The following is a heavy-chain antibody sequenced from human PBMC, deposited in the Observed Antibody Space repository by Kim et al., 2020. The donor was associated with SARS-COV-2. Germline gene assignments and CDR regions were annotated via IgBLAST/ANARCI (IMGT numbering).Heavy chain of an antibody. CDR3: ARQGSSWYSDPYYFDY. Sequence: SETLSLTCTVSGGSISSSSYYWGWIRQPPGKGLEWIGSIYYSGSTYYNPSLKSRVTISVDTSKNQFSLKLSSVTAADTAVYYCARQGSSWYSDPYYFDYWGQGTLVTVSS. CDR2: IYYSGST. D-gene: IGHD6-13*01. J-gene: IGHJ4*02. CDR1: GGSISSSSYY. V-gene: IGHV4-39*01.